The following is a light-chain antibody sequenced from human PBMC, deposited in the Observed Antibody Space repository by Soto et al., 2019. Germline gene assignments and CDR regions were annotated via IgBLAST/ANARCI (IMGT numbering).Light chain of an antibody. V-gene: IGKV1-27*01. CDR2: AAS. CDR1: QGISNY. J-gene: IGKJ4*01. CDR3: QKYNSDPLP. Sequence: DIQMTQSPSSLSASVGDRVTITCRASQGISNYLAWYQQKPGKVPKLLIYAASTLQSGVPSRFSGSGSGTECTLTISSLQPEDVATYYCQKYNSDPLPFGGGTKVEIK.